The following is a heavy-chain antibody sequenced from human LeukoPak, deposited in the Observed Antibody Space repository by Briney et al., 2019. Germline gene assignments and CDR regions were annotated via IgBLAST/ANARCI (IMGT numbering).Heavy chain of an antibody. D-gene: IGHD1-26*01. Sequence: SETLSLTCTVSGESISSHSWTWIRQPPGKGLEYIGYVYNSGSPKYNPSLESRVTISVDTSKNQFSLKLNSVTAADTAVYYCARGRSNYYGMDVWGQGTTVTVSS. V-gene: IGHV4-59*11. CDR1: GESISSHS. CDR3: ARGRSNYYGMDV. CDR2: VYNSGSP. J-gene: IGHJ6*02.